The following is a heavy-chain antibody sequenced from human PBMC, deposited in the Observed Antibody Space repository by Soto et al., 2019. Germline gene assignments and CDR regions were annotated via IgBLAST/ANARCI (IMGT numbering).Heavy chain of an antibody. J-gene: IGHJ4*02. Sequence: SETLSLTCAVSGGSVSSSNWWSWVRQPPGKGLEWIGEIYHSGSTNYNPSLKSRVTISVDKSKNQFSLKLSSVTAADTAVYYCARAGIAAAGIDYWGQGTLVTVSS. CDR1: GGSVSSSNW. CDR3: ARAGIAAAGIDY. CDR2: IYHSGST. V-gene: IGHV4-4*02. D-gene: IGHD6-13*01.